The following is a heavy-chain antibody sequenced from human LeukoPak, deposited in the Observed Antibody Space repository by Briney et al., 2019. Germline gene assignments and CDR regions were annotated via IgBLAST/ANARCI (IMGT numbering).Heavy chain of an antibody. CDR3: ARDGGYCSSTGCYDAFDI. Sequence: PGGSLRLSCAASGFNFSSYWMNWVRQTPGKGLEWVANIKQDGSEKSYVDSVKGRFTISRDNAKNSLYLQMNSLRAEDTAVYYCARDGGYCSSTGCYDAFDIWGQGTMVTVSS. V-gene: IGHV3-7*04. D-gene: IGHD2-2*01. J-gene: IGHJ3*02. CDR2: IKQDGSEK. CDR1: GFNFSSYW.